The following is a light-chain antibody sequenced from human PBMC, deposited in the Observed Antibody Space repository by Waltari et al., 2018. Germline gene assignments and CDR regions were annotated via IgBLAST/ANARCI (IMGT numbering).Light chain of an antibody. J-gene: IGLJ2*01. CDR3: NSRDSSGNRV. CDR1: SLRSYY. CDR2: GKE. Sequence: SSELTQDPAVSVALGQTVRITCQGDSLRSYYASWYQQKPGQAPVLVIYGKENRPSGIPDRFSGSSSGNTASLTITGAQAEDEADYYCNSRDSSGNRVFGGGTKLTVL. V-gene: IGLV3-19*01.